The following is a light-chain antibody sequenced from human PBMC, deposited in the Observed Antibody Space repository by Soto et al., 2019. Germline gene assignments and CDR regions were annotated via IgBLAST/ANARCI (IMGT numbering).Light chain of an antibody. J-gene: IGKJ5*01. V-gene: IGKV1-27*01. CDR2: AAS. CDR1: QGISNF. Sequence: DIQMTQSPSSLSASVGDRVTITCRASQGISNFLAWYQQKPGKVPKLLISAASTLQSGLPSRFSGSGSGTDFTLTITSLQPEDVATYYCQKYSSVITFGQGTRLE. CDR3: QKYSSVIT.